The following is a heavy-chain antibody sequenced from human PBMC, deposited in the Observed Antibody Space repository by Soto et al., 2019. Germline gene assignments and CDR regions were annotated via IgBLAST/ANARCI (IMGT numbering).Heavy chain of an antibody. J-gene: IGHJ6*03. D-gene: IGHD2-2*01. V-gene: IGHV1-8*02. CDR2: MNPNSGNT. CDR1: GYTFTSYD. Sequence: ASVKVSCKASGYTFTSYDINWVRQATGQGLEWMGWMNPNSGNTGYAQKFQGRVTMTRNTSISTAYMELSSLRSEDTAVYYCARDHVVPAGLDYYYYYMDVWGKGTTVTVSS. CDR3: ARDHVVPAGLDYYYYYMDV.